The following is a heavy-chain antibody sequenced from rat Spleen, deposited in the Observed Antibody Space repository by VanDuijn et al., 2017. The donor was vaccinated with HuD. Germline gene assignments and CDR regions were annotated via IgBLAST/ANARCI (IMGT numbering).Heavy chain of an antibody. D-gene: IGHD1-4*01. Sequence: EVQLVESDGGLVQPGRSLELSCTASGFTFSDYYMAWVRQAPTKGLEWLATISYDGSSTYYRDSVKGRFTISRDNAENTVYLQMNSLRSEDRATYYCIKGLPGYPYWYFDFWGPGTMVTVSS. V-gene: IGHV5-29*01. CDR3: IKGLPGYPYWYFDF. CDR1: GFTFSDYY. CDR2: ISYDGSST. J-gene: IGHJ1*01.